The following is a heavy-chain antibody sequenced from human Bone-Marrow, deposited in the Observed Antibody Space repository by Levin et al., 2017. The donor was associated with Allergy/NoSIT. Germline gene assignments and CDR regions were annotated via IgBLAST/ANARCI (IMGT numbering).Heavy chain of an antibody. J-gene: IGHJ2*01. CDR3: ARAPWDLRNAGSGHNWYFDL. CDR2: IYYSGNT. Sequence: SSETLSLTCTVSGDSISSYYWSWIRQPPGKGLEWIGYIYYSGNTNYNPSLKSRVTISVVTSKNHLSLKLSSGTAADTAVYYCARAPWDLRNAGSGHNWYFDLWGRGTLVTVSS. CDR1: GDSISSYY. D-gene: IGHD1-26*01. V-gene: IGHV4-59*01.